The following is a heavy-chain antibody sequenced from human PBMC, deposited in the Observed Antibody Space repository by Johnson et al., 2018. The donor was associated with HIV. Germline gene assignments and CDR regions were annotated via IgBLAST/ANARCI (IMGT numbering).Heavy chain of an antibody. J-gene: IGHJ3*02. Sequence: QVQLVESGGGVVQPGRSLRLSCAATGFTFSDYYMSWIRQAPGKGLEWVSYDGSTKYYADSVKGRFTISRDNSKNTLYLQMNSLRAEDTAMYYCAKNFRGGIVATGDAFDTWGQGTMVTVSA. CDR3: AKNFRGGIVATGDAFDT. CDR1: GFTFSDYY. D-gene: IGHD6-13*01. CDR2: YDGSTK. V-gene: IGHV3-30*18.